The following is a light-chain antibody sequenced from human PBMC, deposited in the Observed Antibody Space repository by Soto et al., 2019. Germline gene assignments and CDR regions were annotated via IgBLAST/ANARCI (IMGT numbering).Light chain of an antibody. CDR3: QQLNSYPIT. CDR2: AAS. V-gene: IGKV1-9*01. Sequence: DIQLTQSPSFLSASVGDRLTITCRASQGISSYLAWYQQKPERAPKLLIYAASTLQSGVPSRFSGSGSGTEFTLTISSLQPEDFATYSCQQLNSYPITFGQGTRLEI. CDR1: QGISSY. J-gene: IGKJ5*01.